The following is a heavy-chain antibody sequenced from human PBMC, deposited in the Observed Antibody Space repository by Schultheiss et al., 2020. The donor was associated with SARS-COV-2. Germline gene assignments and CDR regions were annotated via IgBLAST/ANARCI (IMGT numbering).Heavy chain of an antibody. CDR3: ARVCSGSNCFDP. Sequence: GGSLRLSCAASGFTVSSYSMNWVRQAPGKGLEWVSSISSSSSYIYYADSVKGRFTISRDNAKNSLYLQMNSLRAEDTAVYYCARVCSGSNCFDPWGQGTLVTVSS. CDR2: ISSSSSYI. CDR1: GFTVSSYS. V-gene: IGHV3-21*01. J-gene: IGHJ5*02. D-gene: IGHD2-15*01.